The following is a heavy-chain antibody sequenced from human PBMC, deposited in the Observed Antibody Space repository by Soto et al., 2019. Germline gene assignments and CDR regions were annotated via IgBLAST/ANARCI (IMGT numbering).Heavy chain of an antibody. CDR3: EKAINTRYCSGGSCYYYYYMDV. Sequence: GGSLRLSCAVSGFTFSSYAMSWVRQAPGKGLEWVSAITAGGDRTYYADSVKGRFTISRDNSKNTLSLQMNSLRAEDTAVYYCEKAINTRYCSGGSCYYYYYMDVWGKGTTVTVSS. J-gene: IGHJ6*03. V-gene: IGHV3-23*01. CDR2: ITAGGDRT. CDR1: GFTFSSYA. D-gene: IGHD2-15*01.